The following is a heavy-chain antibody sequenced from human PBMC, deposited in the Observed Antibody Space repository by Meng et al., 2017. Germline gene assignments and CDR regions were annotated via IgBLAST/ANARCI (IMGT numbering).Heavy chain of an antibody. Sequence: ASVKVSCKASGYTFTSYYMHWVRQAPGQGLEWMGWINPNSGGTNYAQKFQGRVTMTRDTSISTAYMELSRLRSDDTAVYYCARGGRYGDYDSAYYYYGMDVWGQGTTVTVSS. CDR1: GYTFTSYY. V-gene: IGHV1-2*02. CDR2: INPNSGGT. J-gene: IGHJ6*02. CDR3: ARGGRYGDYDSAYYYYGMDV. D-gene: IGHD4-17*01.